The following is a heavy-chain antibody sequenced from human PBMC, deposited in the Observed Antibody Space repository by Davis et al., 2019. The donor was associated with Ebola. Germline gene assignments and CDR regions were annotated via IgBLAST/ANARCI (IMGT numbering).Heavy chain of an antibody. CDR1: GFTFRSHA. D-gene: IGHD2-2*01. V-gene: IGHV3-30-3*01. CDR2: ISYDGSNK. J-gene: IGHJ4*02. Sequence: PGGSLRLSCAASGFTFRSHAMHWVRQAPGKGLEWVAVISYDGSNKFYADSVKGRFTISRDSSKNTLYLQMNSLRPEDTAVYYCARSPNQWYHLSDYWGQGTLVTVSS. CDR3: ARSPNQWYHLSDY.